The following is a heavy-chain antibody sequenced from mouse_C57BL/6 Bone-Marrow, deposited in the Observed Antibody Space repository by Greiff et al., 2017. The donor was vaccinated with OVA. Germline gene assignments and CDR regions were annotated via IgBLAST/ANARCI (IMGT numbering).Heavy chain of an antibody. V-gene: IGHV5-6*01. D-gene: IGHD2-13*01. Sequence: DVHLVESGGDLVKPGGSLKLSCAASGFTFSSYGMSWVRQTPDKRLEWVATISSGGSYTYYPDSVKGRFTISRDNAKNTLYLQMSSLKSEDTAMYYCARRGDPHYFDYWGQGTTLTVSS. CDR3: ARRGDPHYFDY. J-gene: IGHJ2*01. CDR1: GFTFSSYG. CDR2: ISSGGSYT.